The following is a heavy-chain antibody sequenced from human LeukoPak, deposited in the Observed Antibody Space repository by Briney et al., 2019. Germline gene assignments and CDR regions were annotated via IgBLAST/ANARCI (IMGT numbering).Heavy chain of an antibody. CDR3: ARVYGSGSRRVVGYYFDY. CDR2: IYTSGST. J-gene: IGHJ4*02. CDR1: GGSINSYY. D-gene: IGHD3-10*01. V-gene: IGHV4-4*07. Sequence: PSETLSLTCTVSGGSINSYYWGWIRQPAGKGLEWISRIYTSGSTNYNPSLKSRVTMSVDTSKNQFSLKLSSVTAADTAVYYCARVYGSGSRRVVGYYFDYWGQGTLVTVSS.